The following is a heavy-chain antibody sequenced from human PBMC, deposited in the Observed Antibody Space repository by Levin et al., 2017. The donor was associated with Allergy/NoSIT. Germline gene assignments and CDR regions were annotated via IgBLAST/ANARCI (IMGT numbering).Heavy chain of an antibody. Sequence: GGSLRLSCAASGFTFSGYGMHWVRQAPGKGLEWVAFISYDRTNEYYADSVKGRFTISRVNSENTLYLQMNSLRVEDTALYYCAKDRGQRQYCDNWGQGTLVTVSS. V-gene: IGHV3-30*18. CDR1: GFTFSGYG. CDR2: ISYDRTNE. J-gene: IGHJ4*02. CDR3: AKDRGQRQYCDN.